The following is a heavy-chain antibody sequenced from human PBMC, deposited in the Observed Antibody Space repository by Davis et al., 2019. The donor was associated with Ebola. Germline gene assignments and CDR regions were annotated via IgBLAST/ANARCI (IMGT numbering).Heavy chain of an antibody. J-gene: IGHJ3*02. CDR2: ISGSGGST. Sequence: GESLKISCAASGFTFSSYAMSWVRQAPGKGLEWVSAISGSGGSTYYADSVKGRFTISRDNSKNTLYLQMNSLRAEDTAVYYCAKDRGSSVSGSDAFDIWGQGTMVTVSS. V-gene: IGHV3-23*01. D-gene: IGHD3-10*01. CDR1: GFTFSSYA. CDR3: AKDRGSSVSGSDAFDI.